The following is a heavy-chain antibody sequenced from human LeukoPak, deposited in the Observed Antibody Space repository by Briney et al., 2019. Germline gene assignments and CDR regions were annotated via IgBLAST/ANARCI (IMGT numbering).Heavy chain of an antibody. CDR2: ISGDGGRT. CDR1: GFTFDDYA. V-gene: IGHV3-43*02. CDR3: AKAPGDYIGGWYDYFDY. Sequence: GSLRLSCAASGFTFDDYAMHWVRQAPGKGLEWVSHISGDGGRTYYADSVKGRFTISRVNAKNSLYLQMNSLRTEDTALYFCAKAPGDYIGGWYDYFDYWGQGTLVTVSS. J-gene: IGHJ4*02. D-gene: IGHD6-19*01.